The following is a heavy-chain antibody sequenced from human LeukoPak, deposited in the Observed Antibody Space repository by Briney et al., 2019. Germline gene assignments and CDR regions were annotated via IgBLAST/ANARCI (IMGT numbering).Heavy chain of an antibody. Sequence: SETLSLTCTVSGGSISSYYWSWIRQPPGKGLEWIGYIYYSGSTNYNPSLKSRVTISVDTSKNQFSLKLSSVTAADTAVYYCARGNGQFDYWGRGTLVTVSS. CDR1: GGSISSYY. CDR2: IYYSGST. D-gene: IGHD4-17*01. J-gene: IGHJ4*02. CDR3: ARGNGQFDY. V-gene: IGHV4-59*08.